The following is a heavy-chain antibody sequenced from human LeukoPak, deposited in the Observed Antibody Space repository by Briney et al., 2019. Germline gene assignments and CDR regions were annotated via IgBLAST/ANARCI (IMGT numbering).Heavy chain of an antibody. J-gene: IGHJ5*02. CDR2: ISSSSSYI. D-gene: IGHD3-10*01. V-gene: IGHV3-21*01. CDR3: ARDYGGSGTSWFDP. Sequence: PGGSLRLSCAASGFTFSSYNMNWVRQAPGKGLEWVSSISSSSSYIYYADSVKGRFTISRDNAKNSLYLQMNSLRAEDTAVYYCARDYGGSGTSWFDPWGQGTLVTVSS. CDR1: GFTFSSYN.